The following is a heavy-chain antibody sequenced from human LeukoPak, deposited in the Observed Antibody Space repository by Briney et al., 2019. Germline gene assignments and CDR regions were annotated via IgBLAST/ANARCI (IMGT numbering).Heavy chain of an antibody. CDR3: ARARGSTSLAGYYYYYYYMDV. Sequence: SETLSLTCTVSGGSISSSSYYWGWIRQPPGKGLEWIGSIYYSGSTYYNPSLKSRVTISVDTSKNQFSLKLSSVTAADTAVYYCARARGSTSLAGYYYYYYYMDVWGKGTTVTVSS. CDR1: GGSISSSSYY. J-gene: IGHJ6*03. CDR2: IYYSGST. V-gene: IGHV4-39*07. D-gene: IGHD2-2*01.